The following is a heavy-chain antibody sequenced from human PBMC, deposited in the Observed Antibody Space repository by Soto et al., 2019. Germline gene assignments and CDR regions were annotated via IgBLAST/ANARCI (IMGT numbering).Heavy chain of an antibody. Sequence: PGGSLRLSCAASGFTFSSYAMSWVRQAPGKGLEWVSAISGSGGSTYYADSVKGRFTISRDNSKNTLYLQMNSLRAEDTAVYYCAKDRPITILGRAPYWFDPWGQGTLVTVSS. CDR1: GFTFSSYA. D-gene: IGHD3-9*01. CDR2: ISGSGGST. CDR3: AKDRPITILGRAPYWFDP. J-gene: IGHJ5*02. V-gene: IGHV3-23*01.